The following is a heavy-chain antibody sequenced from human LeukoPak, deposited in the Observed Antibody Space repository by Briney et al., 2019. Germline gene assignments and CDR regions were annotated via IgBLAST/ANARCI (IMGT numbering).Heavy chain of an antibody. CDR3: ARALTCSGGSCYPDLYYYYYMDV. CDR1: GYTFTSYG. V-gene: IGHV1-18*01. CDR2: ISAYNGNT. D-gene: IGHD2-15*01. Sequence: ASVKVSCKASGYTFTSYGISWVRQAPGQGLEWMGWISAYNGNTNYAQKLQGRVTMTTDTSTSTAYMELRSLRSDDTAVYYCARALTCSGGSCYPDLYYYYYMDVWGKGTTVTVSS. J-gene: IGHJ6*03.